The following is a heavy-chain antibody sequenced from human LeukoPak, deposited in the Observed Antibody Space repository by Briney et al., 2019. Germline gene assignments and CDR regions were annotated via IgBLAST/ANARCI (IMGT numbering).Heavy chain of an antibody. Sequence: ASVKVSCKASGYTFTSYDINWVRQATGQGLEWMGWMNPNSGNTGYAQKSQGRVTMTRNTSISTAYMELSSLKASDTAMYYCARASNYYDSSGYRSFDPWGQGTLVTVSS. V-gene: IGHV1-8*01. CDR2: MNPNSGNT. CDR3: ARASNYYDSSGYRSFDP. D-gene: IGHD3-22*01. J-gene: IGHJ5*02. CDR1: GYTFTSYD.